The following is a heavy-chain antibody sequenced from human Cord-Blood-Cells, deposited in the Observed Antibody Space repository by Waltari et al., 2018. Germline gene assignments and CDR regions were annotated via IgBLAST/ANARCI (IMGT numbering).Heavy chain of an antibody. CDR3: ARRPWEYAFDI. J-gene: IGHJ3*02. CDR1: GGSISSGSYY. D-gene: IGHD1-26*01. Sequence: QVQLQESGPGLVKPSQTLSLTGTVSGGSISSGSYYWSWIRQPAGKGLGWVGYIYTSGSTNYPPPRKSRVTRSVDTSTTQFPLELRSVTAADTAVYYCARRPWEYAFDIWGQGTMVTVSS. V-gene: IGHV4-61*09. CDR2: IYTSGST.